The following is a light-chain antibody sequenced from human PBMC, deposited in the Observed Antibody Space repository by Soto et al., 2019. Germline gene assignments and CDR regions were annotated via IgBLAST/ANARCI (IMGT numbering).Light chain of an antibody. CDR1: SGHRNYA. J-gene: IGLJ3*02. CDR3: QTWGTGIRV. Sequence: QSVLTQSPSASASLGASVKLTCTLSSGHRNYAIAWHQQHPEKGPRYLMKVDNDGSHSKGDGIPDRFSGSRSGAEHYLTISSLQSEDEADYYCQTWGTGIRVFGGGTKLTVL. CDR2: VDNDGSH. V-gene: IGLV4-69*02.